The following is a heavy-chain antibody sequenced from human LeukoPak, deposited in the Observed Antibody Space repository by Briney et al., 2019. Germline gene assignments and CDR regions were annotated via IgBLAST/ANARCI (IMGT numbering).Heavy chain of an antibody. CDR1: GYTFDRYG. D-gene: IGHD2/OR15-2a*01. Sequence: ASVKVSCKTSGYTFDRYGISWVRQAPGQGLERLGRFSTDNGHREYAQKVQDRLTMTTDTSTTTAYMELRGLRSDDTAVYFCARTARVSGYFKHYYDYWGQGTLVTVSS. J-gene: IGHJ4*02. CDR2: FSTDNGHR. CDR3: ARTARVSGYFKHYYDY. V-gene: IGHV1-18*01.